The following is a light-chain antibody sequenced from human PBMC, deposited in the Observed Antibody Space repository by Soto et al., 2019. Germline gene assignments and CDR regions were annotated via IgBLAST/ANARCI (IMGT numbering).Light chain of an antibody. J-gene: IGLJ1*01. CDR2: GVS. CDR3: SSYAGSNNFV. Sequence: QSALAQPRSASGSPGQSVTISCTGTSSDVGGYNYVSWYQQHPGKAPKLMIYGVSKRPSGVPDRFSGSKSGNPASLTVSGLQAEDEADYYCSSYAGSNNFVFGTGTKVTVL. V-gene: IGLV2-8*01. CDR1: SSDVGGYNY.